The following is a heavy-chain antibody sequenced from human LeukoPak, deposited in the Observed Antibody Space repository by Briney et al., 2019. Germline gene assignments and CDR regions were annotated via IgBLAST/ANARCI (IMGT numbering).Heavy chain of an antibody. Sequence: ASVKVSCKASGYTFTSYGISWVRQAPGQGLEWMGWISAYNGNTNYAQKLEGRVTMTTDTSTSTAYMELRSLRSDDTAVYYCGDSYGPQAPLYYWGQGTLVTVSS. CDR1: GYTFTSYG. J-gene: IGHJ4*02. V-gene: IGHV1-18*01. CDR3: GDSYGPQAPLYY. CDR2: ISAYNGNT. D-gene: IGHD5-18*01.